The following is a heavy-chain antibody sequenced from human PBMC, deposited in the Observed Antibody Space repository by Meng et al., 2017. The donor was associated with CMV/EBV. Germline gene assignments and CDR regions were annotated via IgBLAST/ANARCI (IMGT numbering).Heavy chain of an antibody. V-gene: IGHV1-8*01. J-gene: IGHJ6*02. CDR3: ARTRIEVEPDGRKIKYYNYGMDV. CDR2: MNHNSGNK. Sequence: ASVKVSCKASGYTFTTYDINWVRQATGQGLEWMGWMNHNSGNKDYAQKFQGRVTLTRVTSISTAYMELSSLTSDDTAVYYCARTRIEVEPDGRKIKYYNYGMDVWGQGTTVTVSS. D-gene: IGHD2-2*01. CDR1: GYTFTTYD.